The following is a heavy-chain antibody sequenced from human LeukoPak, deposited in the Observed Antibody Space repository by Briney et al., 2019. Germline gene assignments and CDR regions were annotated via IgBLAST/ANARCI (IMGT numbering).Heavy chain of an antibody. J-gene: IGHJ5*02. D-gene: IGHD2-2*03. CDR1: GGSISSYY. CDR2: IYTSGST. V-gene: IGHV4-4*07. CDR3: ARDGYCSSTSCYGDGWFDP. Sequence: SETLSLTCTVSGGSISSYYWSWIRQPAGKGLQWIGRIYTSGSTNYNPSLKSRVTMSVDTSKNQFSLKLSSVTAADTAVYYCARDGYCSSTSCYGDGWFDPWGQGTLVTVSS.